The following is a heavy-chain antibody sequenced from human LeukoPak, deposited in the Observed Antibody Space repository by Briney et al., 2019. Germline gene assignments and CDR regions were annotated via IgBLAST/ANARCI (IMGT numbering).Heavy chain of an antibody. CDR2: IRSKANSYTT. J-gene: IGHJ6*02. D-gene: IGHD3-16*01. CDR3: ARGASYTPGANYYYGMDV. V-gene: IGHV3-73*01. CDR1: GFTFSGSA. Sequence: GGSLRLSCAASGFTFSGSAMHWVRQASGKGLEWVGRIRSKANSYTTEYAASVKGRFTISRDDSKNSLYLQMNSLKTEDTAVYYCARGASYTPGANYYYGMDVWGQGTTVTVSS.